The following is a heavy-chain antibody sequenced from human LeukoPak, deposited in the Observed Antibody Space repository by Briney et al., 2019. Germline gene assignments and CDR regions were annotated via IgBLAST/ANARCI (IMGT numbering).Heavy chain of an antibody. D-gene: IGHD6-13*01. CDR2: ISSSSSTI. V-gene: IGHV3-48*01. CDR1: GFTFSNFW. CDR3: ARASRSSWYDYNWFDP. J-gene: IGHJ5*02. Sequence: PGESLRLSCTASGFTFSNFWMGWVRQAPGKGLEWVSYISSSSSTIYYADSVKGRFTISRDNAKNSLYLQMNSLRAEDTAVYYCARASRSSWYDYNWFDPWGQGTLVTVSS.